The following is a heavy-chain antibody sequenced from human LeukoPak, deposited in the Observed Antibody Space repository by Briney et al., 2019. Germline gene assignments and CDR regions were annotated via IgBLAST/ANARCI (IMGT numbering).Heavy chain of an antibody. D-gene: IGHD2-2*01. V-gene: IGHV3-21*01. CDR2: ITSAGGYR. CDR3: ATSGGFVLPNAITGNWYMDV. CDR1: GFTFSDYS. J-gene: IGHJ6*03. Sequence: PGRSLRLSCGASGFTFSDYSMNWVRQAPGKGLALVASITSAGGYRYYADSVKGRFTISRDNAQNSLFLQMNSLRAEDTAVYFCATSGGFVLPNAITGNWYMDVWGRGTTVTVSS.